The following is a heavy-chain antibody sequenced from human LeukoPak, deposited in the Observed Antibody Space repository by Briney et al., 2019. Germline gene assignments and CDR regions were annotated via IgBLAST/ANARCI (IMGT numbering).Heavy chain of an antibody. J-gene: IGHJ4*02. CDR1: GGSISSGDYY. V-gene: IGHV4-30-4*08. CDR2: IYYSGST. D-gene: IGHD3-3*01. Sequence: SQTLSLTCTVSGGSISSGDYYWGWIRQPPGKGLEWIAYIYYSGSTYYNPSLKSRVAILVDVSKDQFSLALSSVTAADTAVYYCARLKGSGRPAYYFDDWGQGTQVTVSS. CDR3: ARLKGSGRPAYYFDD.